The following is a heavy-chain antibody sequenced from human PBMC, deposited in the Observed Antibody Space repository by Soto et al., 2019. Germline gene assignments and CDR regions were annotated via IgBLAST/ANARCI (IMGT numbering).Heavy chain of an antibody. D-gene: IGHD3-10*01. CDR1: GGSISSSNW. CDR3: ARGLLWFGGRRGYYYYYGMDV. J-gene: IGHJ6*02. CDR2: IYHSGST. Sequence: PSETLSLTCAVSGGSISSSNWWSWVRQPPGKGMEWIGEIYHSGSTNYNPSLKSRVTISVDTSKNQFSLKLSSVTAADTAVYYCARGLLWFGGRRGYYYYYGMDVWGQGTTVTVS. V-gene: IGHV4-4*02.